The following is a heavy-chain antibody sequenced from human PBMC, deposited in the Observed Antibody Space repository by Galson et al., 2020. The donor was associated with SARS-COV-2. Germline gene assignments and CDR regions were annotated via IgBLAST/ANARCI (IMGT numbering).Heavy chain of an antibody. J-gene: IGHJ6*02. CDR2: IIPIFGTA. D-gene: IGHD3-10*01. CDR1: AGTFSSYA. Sequence: SVTVSCKASAGTFSSYAISWVRQAPGQGLEWMGGIIPIFGTANYAQKFQGRVTITADESTSTAYMELSSLRSEDTAVYYCARGGWRFGELLYYFYGMDGWGQGTTVTVSS. CDR3: ARGGWRFGELLYYFYGMDG. V-gene: IGHV1-69*13.